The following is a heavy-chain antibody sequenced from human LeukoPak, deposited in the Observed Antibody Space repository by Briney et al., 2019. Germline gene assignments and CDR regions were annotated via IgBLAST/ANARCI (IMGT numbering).Heavy chain of an antibody. D-gene: IGHD3-3*01. Sequence: SSETLSLTCTVSGGSISSYYWSWIRQPAGKGLEWIGRIYTSGSTNYNPSLKSRVTMSVDTSKNQFSLKLSSVTAADTAVYYCARLVPIRFLGWLPPSSQVLTSKSPWFDPWGQGTLVTVSS. V-gene: IGHV4-4*07. J-gene: IGHJ5*02. CDR1: GGSISSYY. CDR2: IYTSGST. CDR3: ARLVPIRFLGWLPPSSQVLTSKSPWFDP.